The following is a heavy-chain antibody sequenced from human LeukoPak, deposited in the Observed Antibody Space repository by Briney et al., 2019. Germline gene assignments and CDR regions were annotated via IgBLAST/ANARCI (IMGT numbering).Heavy chain of an antibody. CDR1: GFTFTNYA. V-gene: IGHV3-23*01. CDR3: ARRPRDTSYYLGAFHD. J-gene: IGHJ3*01. D-gene: IGHD3-22*01. Sequence: PGGSLRLSCAASGFTFTNYAMTWVRQAPGKGLEWVSVIGASGADTYYSDSVKGRFTVSRDNSQNTLFLHMSSLRAEDTAVYFCARRPRDTSYYLGAFHDWGQGTTVTVSS. CDR2: IGASGADT.